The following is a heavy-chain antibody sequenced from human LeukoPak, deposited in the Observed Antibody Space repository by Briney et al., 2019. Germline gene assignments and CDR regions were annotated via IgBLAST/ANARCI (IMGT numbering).Heavy chain of an antibody. CDR3: ARDGEYQLLYRWFDP. J-gene: IGHJ5*02. V-gene: IGHV1-2*02. Sequence: GASVKVSCKASGYTFTGYYMHWVRQAPGQGLEWMGWINPNSGGTNYAQKFQGRVTMTRGTSISTAYMELSRLRSDDTAVYYCARDGEYQLLYRWFDPWGQGTLVTVSS. D-gene: IGHD2-2*02. CDR2: INPNSGGT. CDR1: GYTFTGYY.